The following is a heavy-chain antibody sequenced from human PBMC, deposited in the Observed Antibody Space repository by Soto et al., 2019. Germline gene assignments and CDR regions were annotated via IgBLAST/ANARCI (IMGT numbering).Heavy chain of an antibody. D-gene: IGHD3-9*01. J-gene: IGHJ5*02. CDR2: IVVGSGNT. CDR1: GFTFTSSA. Sequence: ASVKVSCKPSGFTFTSSAMQWVRQARGQRLEWIGWIVVGSGNTNYAQKFQERVTITRDMSTSTAYMELSSLRSEDTAVYYCAARLRYFDWSRSCGVDPWGQGTLVTVSS. V-gene: IGHV1-58*02. CDR3: AARLRYFDWSRSCGVDP.